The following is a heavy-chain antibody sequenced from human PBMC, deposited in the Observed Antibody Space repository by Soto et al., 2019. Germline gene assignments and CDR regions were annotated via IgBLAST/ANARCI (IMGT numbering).Heavy chain of an antibody. CDR3: ARATMIVVVHHYYYGMDV. Sequence: PSQTLSLTCAISGDSVSSNSAAWNWIRQSPSRGLGWLGRTYYRSKWYNDYAVSVKSRIAINPDTSKNQFSLQLNSVTPEDTAVYYCARATMIVVVHHYYYGMDVWGQGTTVTVSS. CDR1: GDSVSSNSAA. J-gene: IGHJ6*02. CDR2: TYYRSKWYN. D-gene: IGHD3-22*01. V-gene: IGHV6-1*01.